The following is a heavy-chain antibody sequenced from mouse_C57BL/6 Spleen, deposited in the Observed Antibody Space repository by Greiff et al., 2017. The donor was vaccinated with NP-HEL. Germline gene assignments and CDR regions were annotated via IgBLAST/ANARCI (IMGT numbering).Heavy chain of an antibody. V-gene: IGHV1-54*01. CDR1: GYAFTNYL. D-gene: IGHD1-2*01. J-gene: IGHJ2*01. Sequence: QVQLQQSGAELVRPGTSVKVSCKASGYAFTNYLIEWVKQRPGQGLEWIGVINPGSGGTNYNEKFKGKATLTADKSASTAYMELSSLTNEDSAVYYCTRETAYWGQGTTLTVSS. CDR2: INPGSGGT. CDR3: TRETAY.